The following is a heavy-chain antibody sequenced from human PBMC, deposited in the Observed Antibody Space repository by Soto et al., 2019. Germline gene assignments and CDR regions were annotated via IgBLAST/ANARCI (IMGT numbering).Heavy chain of an antibody. D-gene: IGHD3-22*01. CDR2: IYYDGTT. J-gene: IGHJ4*02. V-gene: IGHV4-39*01. CDR1: GGSISSSSYY. CDR3: SRQNSGSDY. Sequence: QMQLQESGPGLVKASDTLSLTCTVSGGSISSSSYYWGWIRQPPGKGLEWIGSIYYDGTTYYNPSLKSRVTISVDTSKNQFSLRLSPIPVADTAVYFCSRQNSGSDYWGQGTLVTVSS.